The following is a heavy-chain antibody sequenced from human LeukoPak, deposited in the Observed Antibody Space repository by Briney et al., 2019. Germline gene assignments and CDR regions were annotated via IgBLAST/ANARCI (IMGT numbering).Heavy chain of an antibody. J-gene: IGHJ5*02. CDR3: AGEGGSNWFDP. D-gene: IGHD3-10*01. Sequence: SQTLSLTCTVSGGSISSGDYYWGWIRQPPGKGLEWIGYIYYSGSTYYNPSLKSRVTISVDTSKNQFSLKLSSVTAADTAVYYCAGEGGSNWFDPWGQGTLVTVSS. V-gene: IGHV4-30-4*08. CDR1: GGSISSGDYY. CDR2: IYYSGST.